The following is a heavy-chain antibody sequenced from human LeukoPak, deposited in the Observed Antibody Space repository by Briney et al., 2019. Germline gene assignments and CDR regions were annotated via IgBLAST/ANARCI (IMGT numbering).Heavy chain of an antibody. V-gene: IGHV3-53*01. D-gene: IGHD3-10*01. Sequence: PGGSLRLSCAASGFTVSSNYMSWVRQTPGKGLEWASIIYSAGSTYYADSVRGRFTISRDSSKNTVCLQMNSLRAEDTAVYYCASGGMGARKYYSDPFHYWGQGTLVTVSS. CDR1: GFTVSSNY. CDR2: IYSAGST. J-gene: IGHJ4*02. CDR3: ASGGMGARKYYSDPFHY.